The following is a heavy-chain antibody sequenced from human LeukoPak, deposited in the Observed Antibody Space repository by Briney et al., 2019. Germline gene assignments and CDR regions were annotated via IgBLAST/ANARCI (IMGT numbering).Heavy chain of an antibody. J-gene: IGHJ5*02. D-gene: IGHD4-17*01. CDR1: GFTFSSSA. CDR2: VFSDGTYK. CDR3: AKGPLYYYGDNAWFGP. Sequence: PGRSLTLSCAASGFTFSSSAMHWVRQAPGKGLEWVAVVFSDGTYKYYADSVKGRFTISRDNSKNMLFLQMNSLRAEDTAVYYCAKGPLYYYGDNAWFGPWGQGTPVTVSS. V-gene: IGHV3-30*18.